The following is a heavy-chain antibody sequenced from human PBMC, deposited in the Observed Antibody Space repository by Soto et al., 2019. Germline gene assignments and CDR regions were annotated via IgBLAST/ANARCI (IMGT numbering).Heavy chain of an antibody. V-gene: IGHV1-18*01. CDR1: GATLNSFINYG. D-gene: IGHD4-4*01. J-gene: IGHJ4*02. Sequence: GASVKVSCKASGATLNSFINYGIGWVRQAPGQGLEWMGWISGHNGETNYAQRFQGRVTMTTDTSTNTAYLEVRGLRSDDTATYYCATTDNSAWVFDKWGQGTLVTVS. CDR2: ISGHNGET. CDR3: ATTDNSAWVFDK.